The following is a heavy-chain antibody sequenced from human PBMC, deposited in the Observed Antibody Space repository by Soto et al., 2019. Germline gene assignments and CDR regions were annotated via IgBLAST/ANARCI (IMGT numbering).Heavy chain of an antibody. CDR1: GYTFSDYY. J-gene: IGHJ4*02. CDR2: IDTSGTKI. Sequence: QVQLVESGGDLVKPGGSLRLSCAASGYTFSDYYMSWIRQAPGKGLEWISYIDTSGTKIYYADSVKGRFTITGDNAENSLYLEMNSLRDEDTAVYYCASHYDMWSGYLSPVDYWGQGTLVTVSS. CDR3: ASHYDMWSGYLSPVDY. D-gene: IGHD3-3*01. V-gene: IGHV3-11*01.